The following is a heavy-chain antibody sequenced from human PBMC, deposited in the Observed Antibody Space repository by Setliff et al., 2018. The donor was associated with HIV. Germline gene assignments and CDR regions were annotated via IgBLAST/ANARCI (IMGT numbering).Heavy chain of an antibody. D-gene: IGHD1-26*01. CDR3: ARDGSPSGAAAPDY. Sequence: GASVKVSCKASGYTFTSYGITWVRQAPGQGLEWMGGIIPIFGTANYAQKFQGRVTITADESTSTAYMELSSLRSEDTAVYYCARDGSPSGAAAPDYWGQGTLVTVSS. CDR2: IIPIFGTA. V-gene: IGHV1-69*13. CDR1: GYTFTSYG. J-gene: IGHJ4*02.